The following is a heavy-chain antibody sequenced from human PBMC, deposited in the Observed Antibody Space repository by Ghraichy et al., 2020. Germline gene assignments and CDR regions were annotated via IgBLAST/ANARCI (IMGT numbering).Heavy chain of an antibody. J-gene: IGHJ3*01. CDR2: IYASGST. CDR1: GGSLSKFY. V-gene: IGHV4-4*09. CDR3: ARRHGNGDYRGTFDV. Sequence: SETLSLTCSVSGGSLSKFYWSWIRQPPGKGLEWIGYIYASGSTNYKSSLKSRVTISIDTSKNQFSLNLRSLTAADTAVYYCARRHGNGDYRGTFDVWGQGTRVTVSS. D-gene: IGHD2-8*01.